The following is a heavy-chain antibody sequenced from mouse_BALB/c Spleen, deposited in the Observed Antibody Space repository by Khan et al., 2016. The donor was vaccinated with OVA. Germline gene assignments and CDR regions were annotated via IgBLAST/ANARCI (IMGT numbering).Heavy chain of an antibody. CDR3: SRNGFGNYESWDY. CDR1: GYTFTSYW. CDR2: IYPGNSDT. V-gene: IGHV1-5*01. Sequence: VQLQQSGTVLARPGASVKMSCKASGYTFTSYWMHWVKQRPGQGLEWIGAIYPGNSDTNYNQNFKGKAKLTAVTSTSTAYMEFNSLTEEDSAVYYCSRNGFGNYESWDYWGQGTTLTVSS. D-gene: IGHD2-1*01. J-gene: IGHJ2*01.